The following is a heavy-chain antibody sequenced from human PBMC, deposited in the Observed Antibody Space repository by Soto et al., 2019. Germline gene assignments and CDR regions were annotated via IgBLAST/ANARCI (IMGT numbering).Heavy chain of an antibody. V-gene: IGHV3-23*01. CDR1: GFTFSSYA. CDR3: SNFYCSTTSCPGWFDP. J-gene: IGHJ5*02. Sequence: EVQLLESGGGLVQPGGSLRLSCAVSGFTFSSYAMTWVRQAPGKGLEWVSSISGSGASTYYADSVQGRFTISRDNSKNRLYLQMNSLRAEDTAIYYCSNFYCSTTSCPGWFDPWGQGTLVTVSS. D-gene: IGHD2-2*01. CDR2: ISGSGAST.